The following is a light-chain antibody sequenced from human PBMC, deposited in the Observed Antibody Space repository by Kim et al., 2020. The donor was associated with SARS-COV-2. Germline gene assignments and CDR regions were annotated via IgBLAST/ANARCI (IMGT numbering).Light chain of an antibody. J-gene: IGKJ1*01. CDR3: QQFNAYPWT. CDR2: DAS. Sequence: ASVGDRVTITCRASQDINSAVAWFQQKPGKPPNLLISDASNLQSGVPSRFGGSGSGTDFTLTISGLQPEDFATYYCQQFNAYPWTFGQGTKVDIK. V-gene: IGKV1-13*02. CDR1: QDINSA.